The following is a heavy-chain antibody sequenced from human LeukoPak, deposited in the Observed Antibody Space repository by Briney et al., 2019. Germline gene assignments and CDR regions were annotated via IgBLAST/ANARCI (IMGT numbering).Heavy chain of an antibody. CDR1: GFTFSNYW. CDR2: IKQDGSEK. V-gene: IGHV3-7*03. CDR3: ARDAFGVDKSPF. J-gene: IGHJ4*02. Sequence: GGSLRLSCAASGFTFSNYWMTWVRQAPGKGLEWVASIKQDGSEKYYVDSVKGRFTFSRDNAKNSLYLQMDSLRAEDTAVYYCARDAFGVDKSPFWGQGTLVTVYS. D-gene: IGHD3-3*01.